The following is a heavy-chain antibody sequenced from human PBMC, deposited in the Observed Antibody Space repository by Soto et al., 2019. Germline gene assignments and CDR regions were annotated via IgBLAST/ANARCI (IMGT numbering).Heavy chain of an antibody. CDR2: IKTDGGLT. J-gene: IGHJ4*02. CDR3: ARDEGVPMVRWFDN. CDR1: GFTFSNYW. D-gene: IGHD3-10*01. Sequence: EAQLVQSGGGLVQPGGSMRLSCAASGFTFSNYWMHWVRQAPGKGLEWVSSIKTDGGLTPYAGSVKGRFTISRDNAKNTVYLQMNSLRAEDTAVYYCARDEGVPMVRWFDNWGQGILFAVSS. V-gene: IGHV3-74*03.